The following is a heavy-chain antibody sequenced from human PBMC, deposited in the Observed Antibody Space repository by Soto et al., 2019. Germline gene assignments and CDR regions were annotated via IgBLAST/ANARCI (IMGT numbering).Heavy chain of an antibody. CDR2: ISNSGGST. Sequence: EVQLLESGGGLVQPGGSLRISCAASGFTFSSYSMTWLRQAPGKGLEWVSTISNSGGSTYYIDSVEGRFTISRDNSKNTLYLQMNSLRAEDTAVYFCAKDWTSIWGQGTMVTVSS. V-gene: IGHV3-23*01. J-gene: IGHJ3*02. D-gene: IGHD3-3*01. CDR1: GFTFSSYS. CDR3: AKDWTSI.